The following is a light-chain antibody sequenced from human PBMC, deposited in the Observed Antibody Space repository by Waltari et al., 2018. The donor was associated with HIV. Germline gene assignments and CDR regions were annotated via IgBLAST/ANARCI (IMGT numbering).Light chain of an antibody. CDR3: QQRYSPLT. J-gene: IGKJ4*01. CDR1: QTISSY. V-gene: IGKV1-39*01. CDR2: AAS. Sequence: DIEMTKSPFSLFPYVGDRVIMPCRASQTISSYLNWYQQKPGRAPKLLIYAASSLQSGVPTGCSGSRSWTDITRTISSLQPEDSATYYCQQRYSPLTFGGGTKVEIK.